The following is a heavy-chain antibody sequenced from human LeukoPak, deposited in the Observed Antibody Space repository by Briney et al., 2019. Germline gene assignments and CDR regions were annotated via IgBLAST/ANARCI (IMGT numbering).Heavy chain of an antibody. Sequence: GGSLRLSCAASGFTFSSYSMNWVRQAPGKGLEWVSSISSSSSYIYYADSVKGRFTISRDNAKNTLYLQMNSLRADDTAVYYCARENERYSYATHWGQGTLVTVSS. CDR1: GFTFSSYS. CDR3: ARENERYSYATH. J-gene: IGHJ4*02. CDR2: ISSSSSYI. D-gene: IGHD3-16*01. V-gene: IGHV3-21*04.